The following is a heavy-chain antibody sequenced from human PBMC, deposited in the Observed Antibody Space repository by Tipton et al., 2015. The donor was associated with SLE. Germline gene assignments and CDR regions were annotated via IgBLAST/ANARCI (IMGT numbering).Heavy chain of an antibody. D-gene: IGHD7-27*01. Sequence: TLSLTCAVYGGSFSGYFWSWIRQPPGKGLEWIGEINHTGSTNYNPSLKSRVTISVDTSKNQFSLKLSSVTAADTAVYYCARGLGYDAFDIWGQGTMVTVSS. CDR1: GGSFSGYF. J-gene: IGHJ3*02. CDR2: INHTGST. V-gene: IGHV4-34*01. CDR3: ARGLGYDAFDI.